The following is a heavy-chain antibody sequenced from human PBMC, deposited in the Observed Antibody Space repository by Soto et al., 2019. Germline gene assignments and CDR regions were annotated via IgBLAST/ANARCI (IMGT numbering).Heavy chain of an antibody. CDR1: GFSLSTSGVG. CDR3: VHSFRDSNSYYYFFDY. J-gene: IGHJ4*02. D-gene: IGHD3-22*01. V-gene: IGHV2-5*02. Sequence: QITLKESGPTLVKPTQTLTLACTFSGFSLSTSGVGVGWIRQPPGKALEWLALIYWDDDKRYSPSLKSRLTITKDTSKNQVVFTMTNMGPVDTATYYCVHSFRDSNSYYYFFDYWGQETLVTVSS. CDR2: IYWDDDK.